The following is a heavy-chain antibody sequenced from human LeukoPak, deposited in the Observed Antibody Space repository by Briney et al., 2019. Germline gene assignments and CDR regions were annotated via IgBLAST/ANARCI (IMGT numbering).Heavy chain of an antibody. CDR2: ISWNSGSI. J-gene: IGHJ5*02. V-gene: IGHV3-9*01. CDR1: GFTFDDYA. CDR3: ARVGLTYYYDSSGYNWFDP. Sequence: PGGSLRLSCAASGFTFDDYAMHWVRQAPGKGLEWVSGISWNSGSIGYADSVKGRFTISRDNAKNSLYLQMNSLRAEDTAVYYCARVGLTYYYDSSGYNWFDPWGQGTLVTVST. D-gene: IGHD3-22*01.